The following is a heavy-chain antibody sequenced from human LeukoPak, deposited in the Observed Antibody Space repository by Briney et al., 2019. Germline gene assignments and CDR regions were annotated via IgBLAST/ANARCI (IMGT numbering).Heavy chain of an antibody. CDR3: ARVIAAAGILGLFDY. CDR1: GYTFTSYY. CDR2: INPSGGST. Sequence: PGASVKVSCKASGYTFTSYYMHWVRQAPGQGLEWMGVINPSGGSTNYAQKFQGRVTITADESTSTAYMELSSLRSEDTAVYYCARVIAAAGILGLFDYWGQGTLVTVSS. J-gene: IGHJ4*02. D-gene: IGHD6-13*01. V-gene: IGHV1-46*01.